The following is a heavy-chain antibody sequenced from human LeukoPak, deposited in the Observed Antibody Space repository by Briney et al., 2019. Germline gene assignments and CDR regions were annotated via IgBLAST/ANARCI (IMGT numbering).Heavy chain of an antibody. CDR3: ATSAAAGTGYYFDY. CDR1: GGSISSGSYY. Sequence: ASETLSLTCTDSGGSISSGSYYWSWIRQPAGKGLEWIGRIYTSGSTNYNPSLKSRVTISVDTSKNQFSLKLSSVTAADTAVYYCATSAAAGTGYYFDYWGQGTLVTVSS. V-gene: IGHV4-61*02. J-gene: IGHJ4*02. CDR2: IYTSGST. D-gene: IGHD6-13*01.